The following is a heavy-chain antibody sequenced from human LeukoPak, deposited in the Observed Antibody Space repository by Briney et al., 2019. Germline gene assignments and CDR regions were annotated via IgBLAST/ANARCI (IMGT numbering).Heavy chain of an antibody. CDR2: IIPMFGTA. J-gene: IGHJ3*02. V-gene: IGHV1-69*05. D-gene: IGHD1-14*01. Sequence: ASVKVSCKASGGTFSSYAISWVRQAPGQGLEWMGGIIPMFGTANYAQKFQGRVTITTDESTSTAYMELSSLRSEDTAVYYCARGTGFRRGAPRDAFDIWGQGTMVTVSS. CDR3: ARGTGFRRGAPRDAFDI. CDR1: GGTFSSYA.